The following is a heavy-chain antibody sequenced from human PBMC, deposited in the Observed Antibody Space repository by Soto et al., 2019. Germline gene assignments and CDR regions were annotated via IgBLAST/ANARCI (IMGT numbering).Heavy chain of an antibody. CDR1: GGTFSNYA. J-gene: IGHJ6*02. CDR3: AGGLVVPAGIRYYYYGMDV. D-gene: IGHD2-2*01. Sequence: QVQLVQSGAEVKKPGSSVKVSCKASGGTFSNYAISWVRQAPGQGLEWMGAIIPIFNTANYAQKIQGRVTITADKSTSTAYMELSSLRSEDTAVYYCAGGLVVPAGIRYYYYGMDVWGQGTTVTVSS. CDR2: IIPIFNTA. V-gene: IGHV1-69*06.